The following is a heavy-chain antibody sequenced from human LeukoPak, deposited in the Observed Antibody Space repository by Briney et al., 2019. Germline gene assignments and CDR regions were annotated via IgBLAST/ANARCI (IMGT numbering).Heavy chain of an antibody. D-gene: IGHD3-22*01. V-gene: IGHV4-28*01. CDR2: IYYNGNT. J-gene: IGHJ4*02. CDR3: ARARLFGSGYYYGGAYYFDY. Sequence: PSETLSLTCAVSGYSISSNNWWAWIRQPPGKGLEWIGYIYYNGNTYYNPYNPSLKSRVTISVDTSKNQFSLKLSSVTAADTAVYYCARARLFGSGYYYGGAYYFDYWGQGTLVTVSS. CDR1: GYSISSNNW.